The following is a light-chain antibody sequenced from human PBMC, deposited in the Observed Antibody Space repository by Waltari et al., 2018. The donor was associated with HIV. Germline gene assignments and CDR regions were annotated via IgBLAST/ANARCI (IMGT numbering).Light chain of an antibody. J-gene: IGLJ2*01. Sequence: QSVLTQPPSVSAAPGQKVTISCSGSSSNIGDNYVSWYQHLPGTAPKLLMYENKKRPSGIPDRCPGSKAVTSATLGITGLQTGDEADYYCGTWDSSLSAGVFGGGTKLTVL. CDR3: GTWDSSLSAGV. V-gene: IGLV1-51*02. CDR2: ENK. CDR1: SSNIGDNY.